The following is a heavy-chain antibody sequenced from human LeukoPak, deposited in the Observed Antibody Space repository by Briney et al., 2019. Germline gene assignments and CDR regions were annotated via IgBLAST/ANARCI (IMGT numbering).Heavy chain of an antibody. D-gene: IGHD6-13*01. CDR3: ARPGSRGYSSSFGY. CDR2: IYSGDSDT. Sequence: GESLKISCQGSGYSFSNYWIAWVRQMPGKGLEWMGIIYSGDSDTRYNPSFQGQVTISVDKSISTAFLQWNSLKTSDTAMYYCARPGSRGYSSSFGYWGQGTLVTVSS. V-gene: IGHV5-51*01. J-gene: IGHJ4*02. CDR1: GYSFSNYW.